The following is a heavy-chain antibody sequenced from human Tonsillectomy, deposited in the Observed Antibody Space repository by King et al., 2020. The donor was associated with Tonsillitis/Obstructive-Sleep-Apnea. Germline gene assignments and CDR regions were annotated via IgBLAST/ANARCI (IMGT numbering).Heavy chain of an antibody. CDR2: IYYSGST. CDR3: AGGDIVVVPAAIPRTVDAFDI. Sequence: VPLQESGPGLVKPSQTLSLTCTVSGGSISSGGYYWSWIRQHPGKGLEWIGYIYYSGSTYYNPSLKSRVTISVDTSKNQFSLKLSSVTAADTAVYYCAGGDIVVVPAAIPRTVDAFDIWGQGTMVTVSS. V-gene: IGHV4-31*03. CDR1: GGSISSGGYY. D-gene: IGHD2-2*02. J-gene: IGHJ3*02.